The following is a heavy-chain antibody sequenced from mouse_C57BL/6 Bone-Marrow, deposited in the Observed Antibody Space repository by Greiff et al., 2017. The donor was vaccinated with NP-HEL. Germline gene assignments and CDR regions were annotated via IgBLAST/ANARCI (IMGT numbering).Heavy chain of an antibody. D-gene: IGHD2-2*01. V-gene: IGHV1-15*01. CDR3: TRRVYGYSYYFDY. CDR2: IDPETGGT. Sequence: LQESGAELVRPGASVTLSCKASGYTFTDYEMHWVKQTPVHGLEWIGAIDPETGGTAYNQKFKGKAILTADKSSSTAYMELRSLTSEDSAVYYCTRRVYGYSYYFDYWGQGTTLTVSS. J-gene: IGHJ2*01. CDR1: GYTFTDYE.